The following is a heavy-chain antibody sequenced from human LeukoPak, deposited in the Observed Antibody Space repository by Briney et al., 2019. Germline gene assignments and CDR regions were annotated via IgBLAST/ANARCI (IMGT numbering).Heavy chain of an antibody. CDR1: GYTFTSYY. D-gene: IGHD6-13*01. CDR2: INPSGGST. Sequence: ASVKVSCKASGYTFTSYYMHWVRQAPGQGLEWMGIINPSGGSTSYAQKFQGRVTMTTDTSTSTAYMELRSLRSDDTAVYYCARDSGIAASRGSFDPWGQGTLVTVSS. CDR3: ARDSGIAASRGSFDP. V-gene: IGHV1-46*01. J-gene: IGHJ5*02.